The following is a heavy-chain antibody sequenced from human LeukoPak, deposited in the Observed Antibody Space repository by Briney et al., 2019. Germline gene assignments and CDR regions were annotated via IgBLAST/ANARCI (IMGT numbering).Heavy chain of an antibody. J-gene: IGHJ5*02. V-gene: IGHV4-30-2*01. CDR2: IYHSGST. CDR3: ARGRYYYGSGSPPFDP. Sequence: PSETLSLICAVSGGSISSGGYSWSWIRQPPGKGLEWIGYIYHSGSTYYNPSLKSRVTISVDRSKNQFSLKLSSVTAADTAVYYCARGRYYYGSGSPPFDPWGQGTLVTVSS. CDR1: GGSISSGGYS. D-gene: IGHD3-10*01.